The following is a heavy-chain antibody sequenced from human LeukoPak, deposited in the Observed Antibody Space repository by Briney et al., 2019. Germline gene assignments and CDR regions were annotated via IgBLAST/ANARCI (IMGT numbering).Heavy chain of an antibody. CDR1: GGSISSSNYY. V-gene: IGHV4-39*01. CDR3: ARQAVAGNGFGY. D-gene: IGHD6-19*01. CDR2: IYYSGNT. J-gene: IGHJ4*02. Sequence: PSETLSLTCTVSGGSISSSNYYWGWIRQPPGKGLEWIGTIYYSGNTYYNPSLKSRVSISVDTSKNQFSLTLSSVTAADTAVYYCARQAVAGNGFGYWGQGTLVTVSS.